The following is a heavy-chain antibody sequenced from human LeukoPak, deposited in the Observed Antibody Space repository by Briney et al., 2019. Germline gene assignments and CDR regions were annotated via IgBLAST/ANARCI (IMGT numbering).Heavy chain of an antibody. J-gene: IGHJ4*02. CDR2: INPNSGGT. CDR1: GYTFTGYY. Sequence: ASVKVSCKASGYTFTGYYMHWVRQAPGRGLEWMGRINPNSGGTNYAQKFQGRVTMTRDTSISTAYMELSRLRSDDTAVYYCATAGGSTNYYDSSGYSRPDYWGQGTLVTVSS. D-gene: IGHD3-22*01. V-gene: IGHV1-2*06. CDR3: ATAGGSTNYYDSSGYSRPDY.